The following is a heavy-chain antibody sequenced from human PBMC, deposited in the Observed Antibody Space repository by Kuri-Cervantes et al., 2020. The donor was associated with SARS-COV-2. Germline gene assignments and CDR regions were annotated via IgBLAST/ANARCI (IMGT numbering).Heavy chain of an antibody. Sequence: ASFKISCYAAGDTFISYAMKWWGQAPGEWLEWMGWINTNTGNPTYAQGFTTRYVFSLDTSVSTAYVQICSLKAEDTAEYYCARSPSKGDYDGWFDYWGQGTLVTVSS. CDR3: ARSPSKGDYDGWFDY. CDR2: INTNTGNP. CDR1: GDTFISYA. V-gene: IGHV7-4-1*01. D-gene: IGHD4-17*01. J-gene: IGHJ4*02.